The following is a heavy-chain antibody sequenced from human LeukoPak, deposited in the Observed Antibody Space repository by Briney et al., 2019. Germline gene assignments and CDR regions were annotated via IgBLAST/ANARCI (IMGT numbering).Heavy chain of an antibody. CDR2: IKPDGSQK. V-gene: IGHV3-7*01. Sequence: GGSLRLSCAVSGFTFSNYWMSWVRQAPGKGLEWVANIKPDGSQKYYVDSVKGRFTISRDNAKNSLYLQMNNQRAEDTAIYYCTCRGNYFDCWGQGTLVTVSS. CDR1: GFTFSNYW. D-gene: IGHD3-16*01. J-gene: IGHJ4*02. CDR3: TCRGNYFDC.